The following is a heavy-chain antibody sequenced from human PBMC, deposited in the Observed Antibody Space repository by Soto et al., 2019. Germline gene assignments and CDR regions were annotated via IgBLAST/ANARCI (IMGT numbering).Heavy chain of an antibody. V-gene: IGHV3-48*03. D-gene: IGHD2-15*01. Sequence: EVQLVESGGGLVQPGGSLRLSCAASGFTFSSYEMNWVRQAPGKGLEWVSYISSSGSTIYYADSVKGRFTISRDNAKNSLYLQMNSLRAEDTAVYYCARDFDGVVGIFDYWGQGTLVTVSS. CDR2: ISSSGSTI. J-gene: IGHJ4*02. CDR1: GFTFSSYE. CDR3: ARDFDGVVGIFDY.